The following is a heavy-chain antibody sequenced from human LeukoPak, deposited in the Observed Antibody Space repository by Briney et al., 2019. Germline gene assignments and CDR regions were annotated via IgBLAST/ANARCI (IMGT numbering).Heavy chain of an antibody. CDR3: ARDQAYSFDY. D-gene: IGHD4-11*01. CDR2: IGSSSSPI. Sequence: PGGSLRLSCAASGFTFSAYSMNWVRQAPEKGLEWVSYIGSSSSPIYYADSVNGRFTISRDNAKNSLYLQMDSLRAEDTAVYYCARDQAYSFDYWGQGTLVTVSS. CDR1: GFTFSAYS. V-gene: IGHV3-48*01. J-gene: IGHJ4*02.